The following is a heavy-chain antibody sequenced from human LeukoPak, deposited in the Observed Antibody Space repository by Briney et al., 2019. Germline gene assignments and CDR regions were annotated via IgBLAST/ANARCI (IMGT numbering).Heavy chain of an antibody. CDR2: INPNSGGT. Sequence: VKVSCKASGYTFTGYYMHWVRQAPGQGLEWMGWINPNSGGTNYAQKFQGRVTMTRDTSISTAYMELSRLRSDDTAVYYCARPNYGSGSYGYWGQGTPVTVSS. V-gene: IGHV1-2*02. J-gene: IGHJ4*02. CDR3: ARPNYGSGSYGY. CDR1: GYTFTGYY. D-gene: IGHD3-10*01.